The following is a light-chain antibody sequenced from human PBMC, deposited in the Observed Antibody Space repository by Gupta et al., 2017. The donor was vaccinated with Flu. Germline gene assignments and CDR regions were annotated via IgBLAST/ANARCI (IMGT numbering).Light chain of an antibody. V-gene: IGKV2-30*01. CDR1: QSLVYSDGNTV. CDR2: LVS. J-gene: IGKJ1*01. Sequence: DVVMTQSPLSLSVTLGQPASISCRSSQSLVYSDGNTVLHWFHQRPGQSPRRLIHLVSRRDSGVPDGFSGSGSGTEFTLKISRVEAEDVGTYFCMQGAHWPWAFGQGTKVEIK. CDR3: MQGAHWPWA.